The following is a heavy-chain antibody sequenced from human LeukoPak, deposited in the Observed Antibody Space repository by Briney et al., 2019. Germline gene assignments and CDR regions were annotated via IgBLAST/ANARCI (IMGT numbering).Heavy chain of an antibody. J-gene: IGHJ4*02. CDR3: ARDGGSGWYDY. CDR1: GDSIRSSY. Sequence: SETLSLTCTVSGDSIRSSYWSWIRQPAEKGLEWIGRMHPSGSTNYNPSLKSRLTVSIETSKNQFSLKLTSVTAADTAIYYCARDGGSGWYDYWGQGTLVTVSS. V-gene: IGHV4-4*07. CDR2: MHPSGST. D-gene: IGHD6-19*01.